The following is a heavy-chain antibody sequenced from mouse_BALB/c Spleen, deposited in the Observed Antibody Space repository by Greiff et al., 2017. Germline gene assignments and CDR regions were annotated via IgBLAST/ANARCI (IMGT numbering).Heavy chain of an antibody. J-gene: IGHJ2*01. Sequence: VQLQQPGAELVKPGTSVKLSCKASGYNFTSYWINWVKLRPGQGLEWIGDIYPGSGSTNYNEKFKSKATLTVDTSSSTAYMQLSSLASEDSALYYCARYYGSSYDFDYWGQGTTLTVSS. D-gene: IGHD1-1*01. CDR2: IYPGSGST. CDR3: ARYYGSSYDFDY. V-gene: IGHV1-55*01. CDR1: GYNFTSYW.